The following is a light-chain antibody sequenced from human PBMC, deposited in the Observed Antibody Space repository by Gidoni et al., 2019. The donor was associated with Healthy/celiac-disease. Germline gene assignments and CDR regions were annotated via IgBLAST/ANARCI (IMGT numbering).Light chain of an antibody. CDR1: QSVSSSY. CDR3: QQYGSSPYT. V-gene: IGKV3-20*01. Sequence: EIVLTQSPGTLSLSPGERATLSCRASQSVSSSYLAWYQQKPGQAPRLLIYGASSRATGIPDRFSGSGSGTDFTLTFSRLEPEDFAVYYCQQYGSSPYTFXXXTKLEIK. J-gene: IGKJ2*01. CDR2: GAS.